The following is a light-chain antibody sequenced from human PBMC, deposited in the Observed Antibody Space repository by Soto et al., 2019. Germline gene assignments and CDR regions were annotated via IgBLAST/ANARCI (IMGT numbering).Light chain of an antibody. J-gene: IGKJ1*01. CDR2: ATS. V-gene: IGKV3-20*01. Sequence: NVLTHSYGTLSSSPGERATLSCRAIQSIDNRYLAGYQHKPGQAPRLLIYATSSRATGIPDRFGGSGSGTDFTLTINRLEPEDFAGYYCQQYVGSSWTFGQGTK. CDR1: QSIDNRY. CDR3: QQYVGSSWT.